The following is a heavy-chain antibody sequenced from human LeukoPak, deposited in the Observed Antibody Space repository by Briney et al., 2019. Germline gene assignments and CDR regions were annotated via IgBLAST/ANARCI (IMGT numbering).Heavy chain of an antibody. D-gene: IGHD6-13*01. CDR1: GFTFSDYY. Sequence: GGSLRLSCAASGFTFSDYYMSWIRQPPGKGLEWVSYISSSCSTIYYSDSVKGRCTTSTDNTNNSLYLQMKGLRAEDTAVYYCARDRKGSSWYRQWFAPWGQGTLVTVSS. J-gene: IGHJ5*02. CDR3: ARDRKGSSWYRQWFAP. V-gene: IGHV3-11*04. CDR2: ISSSCSTI.